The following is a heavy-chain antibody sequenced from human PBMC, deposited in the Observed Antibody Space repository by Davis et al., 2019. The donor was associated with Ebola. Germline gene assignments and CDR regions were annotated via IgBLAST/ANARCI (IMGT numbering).Heavy chain of an antibody. V-gene: IGHV3-7*03. CDR1: GFTFRTFW. D-gene: IGHD3-22*01. J-gene: IGHJ4*02. Sequence: GGSLGLSCAAGGFTFRTFWMSWVRQAPGKGLEWVANINQDGTDTSYMGSVRGRFTISRDNAKNSLYLQMSSLRAEDAAVYFCARGPYYDISGYPQAFDYWGQGTLVTVSS. CDR2: INQDGTDT. CDR3: ARGPYYDISGYPQAFDY.